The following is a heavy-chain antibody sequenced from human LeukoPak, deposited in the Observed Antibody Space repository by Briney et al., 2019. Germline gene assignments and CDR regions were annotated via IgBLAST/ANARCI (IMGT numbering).Heavy chain of an antibody. D-gene: IGHD3-10*01. CDR3: ARLHGTYYSNNY. CDR1: GGTISSYY. V-gene: IGHV4-4*07. CDR2: IYTSGST. J-gene: IGHJ4*02. Sequence: SETLSLTCNVSGGTISSYYWNWIRQPAGKGLEWIGRIYTSGSTNYNPSLKSRVTMSVDTSKNQFSLKLSSVTATDTAVYYCARLHGTYYSNNYWGQGTLVTVSS.